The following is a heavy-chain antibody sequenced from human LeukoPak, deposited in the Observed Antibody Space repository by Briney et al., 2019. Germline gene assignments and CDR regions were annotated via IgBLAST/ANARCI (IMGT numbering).Heavy chain of an antibody. D-gene: IGHD2-8*01. J-gene: IGHJ5*01. CDR3: ALAPNSNWFDF. CDR2: IHYSGSS. Sequence: SETLSITCSVSGDSVSGFYWNWIRQPPGKKLEWIGNIHYSGSSNYNPSLKSRVTMSIDTSRNQFFLKLSSVTAADTAVYYCALAPNSNWFDFWGQGVLVTVSS. CDR1: GDSVSGFY. V-gene: IGHV4-59*08.